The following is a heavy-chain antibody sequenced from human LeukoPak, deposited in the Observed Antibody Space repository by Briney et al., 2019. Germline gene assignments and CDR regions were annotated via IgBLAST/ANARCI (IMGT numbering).Heavy chain of an antibody. CDR1: GGSISGSSYY. J-gene: IGHJ5*02. CDR2: ISGSGGST. D-gene: IGHD4-23*01. CDR3: ARLSVAVTPATRYNWFDP. V-gene: IGHV3-23*01. Sequence: PSETLSLTCTVSGGSISGSSYYWGWIRQPPGKGLEWVSAISGSGGSTYYADSVKGRFTISRDNSKNTLYLQMNSLRAEDTAVYYCARLSVAVTPATRYNWFDPWGQGTLVTVSS.